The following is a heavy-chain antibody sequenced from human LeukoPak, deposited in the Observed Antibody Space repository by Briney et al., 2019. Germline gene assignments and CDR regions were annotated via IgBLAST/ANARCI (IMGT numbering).Heavy chain of an antibody. J-gene: IGHJ4*02. D-gene: IGHD5-18*01. V-gene: IGHV4-59*01. CDR2: IYYSGST. CDR1: GRSISSYY. Sequence: SETLSLTCTVSGRSISSYYWSWIRQPPGKGLEWIGYIYYSGSTNYNPSLKSRVTISVDTSKNQFSLKLSSVTAADTAVYYRATNRGRYSYGYFDYWGQGTLVTVSS. CDR3: ATNRGRYSYGYFDY.